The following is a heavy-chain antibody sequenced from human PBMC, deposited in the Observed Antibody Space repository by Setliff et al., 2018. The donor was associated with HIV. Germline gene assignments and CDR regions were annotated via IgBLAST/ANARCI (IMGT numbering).Heavy chain of an antibody. CDR1: GFAFRTYA. J-gene: IGHJ3*02. V-gene: IGHV3-23*01. D-gene: IGHD2-15*01. Sequence: GGSLRLSCAASGFAFRTYAMGWVRQAAGKGLEWVSTIGAVGSPTFYAESVKGRFTISRDNSKNTLYLQMNSLRAEDTAVYYCAKDQAVVTPRYDAFDIWGQGTMVTVS. CDR2: IGAVGSPT. CDR3: AKDQAVVTPRYDAFDI.